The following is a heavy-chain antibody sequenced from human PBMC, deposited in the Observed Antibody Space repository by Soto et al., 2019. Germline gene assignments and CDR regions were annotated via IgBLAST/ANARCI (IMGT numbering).Heavy chain of an antibody. CDR2: INAGNGNT. CDR1: GYTFTSYA. J-gene: IGHJ5*02. D-gene: IGHD6-13*01. V-gene: IGHV1-3*01. CDR3: ARASWDSNWFDP. Sequence: GASVKVSCKASGYTFTSYAMHWVRQAPGQRLEWMGWINAGNGNTKYSQKFQGRVTITRDTSASTAYMELSSLRSEDTAVYYCARASWDSNWFDPRGQRTLVTVSS.